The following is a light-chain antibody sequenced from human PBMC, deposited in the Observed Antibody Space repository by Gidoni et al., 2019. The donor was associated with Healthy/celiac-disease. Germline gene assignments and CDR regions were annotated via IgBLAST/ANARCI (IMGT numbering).Light chain of an antibody. V-gene: IGLV2-14*01. Sequence: QSALTQPASVSGSPGQSITISCTGTSSDVGGYNYVSWYQQHPGKAPKLTIYEVNNRPSGVSNRFSGSKSGNTASLTSSGLQAEDEADYYCSSYTSSSTPYVFGTGTKVTVL. CDR2: EVN. CDR1: SSDVGGYNY. CDR3: SSYTSSSTPYV. J-gene: IGLJ1*01.